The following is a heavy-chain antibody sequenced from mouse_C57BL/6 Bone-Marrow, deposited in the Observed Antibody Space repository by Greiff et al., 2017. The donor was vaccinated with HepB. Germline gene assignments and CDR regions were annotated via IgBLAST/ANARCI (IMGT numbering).Heavy chain of an antibody. Sequence: EVQLQQSGTVLARPGASVKLSCTTSGYTFTSYSMHWVQQRPGQGLEWIGAIYPGNSDTSYTQKFKGKAKLTAVTAASTAYMELSSLTNEDSAVYYCTSYDWFDGWGTGTMVTVSS. J-gene: IGHJ1*03. V-gene: IGHV1-5*01. D-gene: IGHD2-12*01. CDR2: IYPGNSDT. CDR1: GYTFTSYS. CDR3: TSYDWFDG.